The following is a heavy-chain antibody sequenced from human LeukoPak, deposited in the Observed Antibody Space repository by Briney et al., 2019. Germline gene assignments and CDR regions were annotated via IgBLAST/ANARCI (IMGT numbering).Heavy chain of an antibody. Sequence: ASVKVSCKASGYTFTGYYIHWVRQAPGQGLEWMGRINPNSGGTNYAQEFQGRVTMTRDTSISTAYMELSRLRSDDTAVYYCARESGDGSGSYDYWGQGTLATVSS. CDR2: INPNSGGT. D-gene: IGHD3-10*01. CDR1: GYTFTGYY. CDR3: ARESGDGSGSYDY. V-gene: IGHV1-2*06. J-gene: IGHJ4*02.